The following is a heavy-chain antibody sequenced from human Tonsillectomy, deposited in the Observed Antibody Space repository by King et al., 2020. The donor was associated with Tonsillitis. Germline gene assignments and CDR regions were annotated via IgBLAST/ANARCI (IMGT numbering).Heavy chain of an antibody. Sequence: QLQESGPGLVKPSETLSLTCSVSGGPIINNYWSWIRQPPGKGLEWIGYIYYSGTTNYNPSLKSRVTMLVDTSKNQFSLRMSSVTAADTAVYYCARLDYYYYYMDVWGTGTTVTVSS. CDR2: IYYSGTT. V-gene: IGHV4-59*08. J-gene: IGHJ6*03. CDR1: GGPIINNY. CDR3: ARLDYYYYYMDV.